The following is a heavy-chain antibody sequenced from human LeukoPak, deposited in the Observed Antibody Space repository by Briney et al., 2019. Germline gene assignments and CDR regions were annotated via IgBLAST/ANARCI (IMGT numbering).Heavy chain of an antibody. J-gene: IGHJ4*02. CDR1: GGSISSGSYY. D-gene: IGHD2-15*01. CDR3: ARGPEYCSGGSCYLG. CDR2: IYTSGST. Sequence: SETLSLTCTVSGGSISSGSYYWSWIRQPAGKGLEWIGRIYTSGSTNYNPSLKSRVTISVDTSKNQFSLKLSSVTAADTAVYYCARGPEYCSGGSCYLGWSQGTLVTVSS. V-gene: IGHV4-61*02.